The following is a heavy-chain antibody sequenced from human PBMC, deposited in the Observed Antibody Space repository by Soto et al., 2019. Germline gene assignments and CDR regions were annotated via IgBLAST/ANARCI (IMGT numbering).Heavy chain of an antibody. CDR2: IWYDGSNK. V-gene: IGHV3-33*01. CDR1: GFTFSNYD. D-gene: IGHD4-17*01. Sequence: QVQLVESGGGVVQPGMSLRLSCAASGFTFSNYDMHWVRQAPGKGLEWVAVIWYDGSNKYYADSVKGRFTISRDNSKNTLYLQMNTLRAEDTAVYYCARHKGGDPYYFDYWGQGTLVTVSS. J-gene: IGHJ4*02. CDR3: ARHKGGDPYYFDY.